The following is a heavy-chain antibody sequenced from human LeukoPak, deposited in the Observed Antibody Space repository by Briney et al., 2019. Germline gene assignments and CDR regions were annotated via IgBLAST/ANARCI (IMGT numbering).Heavy chain of an antibody. CDR1: GFTFDDYA. CDR2: ISWNSGSI. V-gene: IGHV3-9*01. CDR3: ARDDPSPDAFDI. Sequence: GGSLRLSCAASGFTFDDYAMHWVRQAPGKGLEWVSGISWNSGSIGYADSVKGRFTISRDNAKNSLYLQMNSLRAEDTAVYYCARDDPSPDAFDIWGQGTMVTVSS. J-gene: IGHJ3*02.